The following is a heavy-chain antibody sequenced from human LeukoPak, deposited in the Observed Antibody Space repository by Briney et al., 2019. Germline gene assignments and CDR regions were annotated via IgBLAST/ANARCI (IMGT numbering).Heavy chain of an antibody. D-gene: IGHD1-7*01. CDR2: ISSSSSYI. CDR3: ARDYRAPITGTTNYYYYMDV. V-gene: IGHV3-21*01. Sequence: TGGSLRLSCAASGFTFSDAWMSWVRQAPGKGLEWVSSISSSSSYIYYADSVKGRFTISRDNAKNSLYLQMNSLRAEDTAVYYCARDYRAPITGTTNYYYYMDVWGKGTTVTVSS. J-gene: IGHJ6*03. CDR1: GFTFSDAW.